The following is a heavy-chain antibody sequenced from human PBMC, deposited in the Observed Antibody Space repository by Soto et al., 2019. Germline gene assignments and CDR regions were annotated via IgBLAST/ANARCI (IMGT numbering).Heavy chain of an antibody. V-gene: IGHV3-30*14. CDR3: ARVRLSIAVNDALDV. CDR1: GFTFNDYV. J-gene: IGHJ3*01. CDR2: KTYDGATE. D-gene: IGHD3-3*02. Sequence: QVHLVESGGGVVQPGRSLRLSCAASGFTFNDYVIHWVRQAAGKGLEWVASKTYDGATEYYADSVKGRFTVSRDNSKRTLSLQMNSLRPEDTAVYYCARVRLSIAVNDALDVWGQGTTVTVSS.